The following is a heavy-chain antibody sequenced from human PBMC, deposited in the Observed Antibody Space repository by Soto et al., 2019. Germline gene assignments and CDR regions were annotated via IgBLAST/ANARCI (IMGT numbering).Heavy chain of an antibody. CDR2: IHYNGNT. D-gene: IGHD4-17*01. CDR3: ARHFNRVYGDDYFDS. V-gene: IGHV4-39*01. J-gene: IGHJ4*02. CDR1: GGSITSGNYY. Sequence: ETLSLTCSVSGGSITSGNYYWGWIRQPPGKGLEWIATIHYNGNTYYNPSLKGRVTISVDTSKTQFSLDVNSVTAADTAVYYCARHFNRVYGDDYFDSWGQGTLVTVSS.